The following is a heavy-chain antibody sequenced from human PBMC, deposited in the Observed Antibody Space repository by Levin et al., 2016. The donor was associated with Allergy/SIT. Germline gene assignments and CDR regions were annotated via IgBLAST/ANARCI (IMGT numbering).Heavy chain of an antibody. Sequence: ASVKVSCKASGYTFTSYGISWVRQAPGQGLEWMGWISAYNGNTNYAQKLQGRVTMTTDTSTSTAYMELRSLRSDDTAVYYCARGVEGDTAMPQDAFDIWGQGTMVTVSS. J-gene: IGHJ3*02. D-gene: IGHD5-18*01. CDR1: GYTFTSYG. CDR3: ARGVEGDTAMPQDAFDI. V-gene: IGHV1-18*04. CDR2: ISAYNGNT.